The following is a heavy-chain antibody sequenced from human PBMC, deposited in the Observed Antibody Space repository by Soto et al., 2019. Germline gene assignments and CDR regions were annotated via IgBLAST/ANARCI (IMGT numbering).Heavy chain of an antibody. J-gene: IGHJ4*02. CDR1: GGTFSSYA. D-gene: IGHD4-17*01. Sequence: SVKVSCKASGGTFSSYAISWVRQAPGQGLEWMGGIIPIFGTANYAQKFQGRVTITADKSTSTAYMELSSLRSEDTAVYYCARARPTTVVTPAFDYWGQGTMVTVSS. V-gene: IGHV1-69*06. CDR3: ARARPTTVVTPAFDY. CDR2: IIPIFGTA.